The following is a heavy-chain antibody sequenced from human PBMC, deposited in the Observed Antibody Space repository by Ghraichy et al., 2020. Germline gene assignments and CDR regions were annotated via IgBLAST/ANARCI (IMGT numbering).Heavy chain of an antibody. J-gene: IGHJ4*02. Sequence: GGSLRLSCAASGFTFRNYAMNWVRQAPGKGLEWVSAISGSGTKIYYADSVKGRFTISRDNSKNTLYLQMNSLRAEDTALYYCAKEPAAVTTFDYWGQGTLVTVSS. CDR1: GFTFRNYA. CDR3: AKEPAAVTTFDY. V-gene: IGHV3-23*01. D-gene: IGHD4-17*01. CDR2: ISGSGTKI.